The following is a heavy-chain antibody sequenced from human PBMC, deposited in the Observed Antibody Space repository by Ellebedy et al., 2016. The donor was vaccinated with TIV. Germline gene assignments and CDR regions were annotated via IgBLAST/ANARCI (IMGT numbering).Heavy chain of an antibody. CDR2: MSYDGSSE. D-gene: IGHD4-17*01. J-gene: IGHJ5*02. V-gene: IGHV3-30-3*01. CDR1: GFTFSSYA. CDR3: VRDSGRTAVTNEADT. Sequence: GESLKISXAVSGFTFSSYAMHWVRQAPGKGLEWVAVMSYDGSSEYYADSVKGRFTISRDNSKNTLYLQMNSLRAEDTAVYYCVRDSGRTAVTNEADTWGQGTLLTVSS.